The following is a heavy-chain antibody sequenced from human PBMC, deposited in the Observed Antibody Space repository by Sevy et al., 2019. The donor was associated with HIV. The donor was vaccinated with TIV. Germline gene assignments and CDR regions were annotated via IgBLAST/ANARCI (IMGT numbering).Heavy chain of an antibody. Sequence: SETLSLTCAVSRGSISRDNWWSWVRQPPGNGLEWIGDIYHSGSTNYNPSLRSRVTISVDQSKNQFSLRLTPVTAADTAVYFCASLQGEYYDAGGFSSFFFDSWGQGTLVTVSS. D-gene: IGHD3-16*01. V-gene: IGHV4-4*02. CDR3: ASLQGEYYDAGGFSSFFFDS. J-gene: IGHJ4*02. CDR2: IYHSGST. CDR1: RGSISRDNW.